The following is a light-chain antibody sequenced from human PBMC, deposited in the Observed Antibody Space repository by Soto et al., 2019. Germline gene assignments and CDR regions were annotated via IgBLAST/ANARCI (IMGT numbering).Light chain of an antibody. CDR1: PGIRND. V-gene: IGKV1-5*03. CDR2: KTS. CDR3: KQYQSFSLT. Sequence: DIQLTPSPSSQSASVGDRVTITCRASPGIRNDLGLYQQKPGKAPKLLIYKTSNLESGVPSRFSGSGSGTEFSLTISSLQTDDFATYYCKQYQSFSLTFGGGTKVDIK. J-gene: IGKJ4*01.